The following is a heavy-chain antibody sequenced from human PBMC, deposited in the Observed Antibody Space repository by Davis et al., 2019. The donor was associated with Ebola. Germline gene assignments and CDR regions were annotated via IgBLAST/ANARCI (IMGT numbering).Heavy chain of an antibody. CDR1: GYNFPSLW. Sequence: GESLKISCKASGYNFPSLWIGWVRQMPGQGREWMGIIHPGASDNRYSPSFQGRVTFSADKSTTTDYLQWSSLKASDTAMYYCASQATDGTLAFKHWGQGTLVIVSS. D-gene: IGHD1/OR15-1a*01. CDR2: IHPGASDN. J-gene: IGHJ1*01. CDR3: ASQATDGTLAFKH. V-gene: IGHV5-51*01.